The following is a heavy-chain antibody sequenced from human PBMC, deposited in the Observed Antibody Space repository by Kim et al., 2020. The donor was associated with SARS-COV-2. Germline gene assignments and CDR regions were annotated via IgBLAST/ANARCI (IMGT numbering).Heavy chain of an antibody. CDR1: GGTFSSYA. V-gene: IGHV1-69*04. CDR3: ASGGNIANWGGLGYYYGMDV. D-gene: IGHD7-27*01. J-gene: IGHJ6*02. Sequence: SVKVSCKASGGTFSSYAISWVRQAPGQGLEWMGRIIPILGIANYAQKFQGRVTITADKSTSTAYMELSSLRSEDTAVYYCASGGNIANWGGLGYYYGMDVWGQGTTVTVSS. CDR2: IIPILGIA.